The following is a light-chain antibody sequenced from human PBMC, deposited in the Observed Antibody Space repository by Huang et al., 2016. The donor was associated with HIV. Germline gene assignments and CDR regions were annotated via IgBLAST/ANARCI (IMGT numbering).Light chain of an antibody. CDR3: QQYNNWPGT. V-gene: IGKV3-15*01. J-gene: IGKJ1*01. CDR2: GAS. Sequence: ERVMTQSPATLSVSPGERATLSCRASQSVRRNLAWYQQKPGQAPRLLIYGASTRATGVPARFSGSGSGTEFTLVISSLQSEDLAVYYCQQYNNWPGTFGQGTKVEIK. CDR1: QSVRRN.